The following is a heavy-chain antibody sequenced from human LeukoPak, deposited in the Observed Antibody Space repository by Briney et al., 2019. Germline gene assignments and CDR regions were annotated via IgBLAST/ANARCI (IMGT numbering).Heavy chain of an antibody. CDR1: GDSVSSNSAA. D-gene: IGHD3-16*02. J-gene: IGHJ3*02. CDR2: TYYRSKWYN. V-gene: IGHV6-1*01. Sequence: SQTLSLTCAISGDSVSSNSAAWNWIRQSPSRGLEWLGRTYYRSKWYNDYAVSVKSRITINPDTSKNQFSLQLNSVTPEDTAVYYCARAILRLGELSLSDSPPGDPDAFDIWGQGTMVTVSS. CDR3: ARAILRLGELSLSDSPPGDPDAFDI.